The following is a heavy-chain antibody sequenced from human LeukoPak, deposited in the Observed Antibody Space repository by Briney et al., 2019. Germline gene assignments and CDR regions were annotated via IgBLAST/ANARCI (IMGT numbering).Heavy chain of an antibody. V-gene: IGHV1-46*01. CDR1: GYTFTSYY. D-gene: IGHD3-10*01. CDR3: ARDPSRGFLWFGESIFDY. Sequence: ASVKVSCKASGYTFTSYYMHWVRQAPGQGLEWMGIINPSGGSTSYAQKFQGRVTMTRDTSTSTVYMEPSSLRSEDTAVYYCARDPSRGFLWFGESIFDYWGQGTLVTVSS. J-gene: IGHJ4*02. CDR2: INPSGGST.